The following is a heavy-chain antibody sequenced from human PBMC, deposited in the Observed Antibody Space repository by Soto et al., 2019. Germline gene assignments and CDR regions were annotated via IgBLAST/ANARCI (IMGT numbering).Heavy chain of an antibody. Sequence: GGSLRLSCAASGFTFDDYAMHWVRQAPGKGLEWVSGISWNSGSIGYADSEKGRFTISRDNAKNSLYLQMNSLRAEDTALYYCASDPDLGYCSGGSCRFDYWGQGTLVTVSS. CDR3: ASDPDLGYCSGGSCRFDY. D-gene: IGHD2-15*01. J-gene: IGHJ4*02. CDR2: ISWNSGSI. V-gene: IGHV3-9*01. CDR1: GFTFDDYA.